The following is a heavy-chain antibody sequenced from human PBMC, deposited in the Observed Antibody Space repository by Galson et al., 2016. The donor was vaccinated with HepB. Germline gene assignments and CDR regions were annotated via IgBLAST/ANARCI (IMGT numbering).Heavy chain of an antibody. CDR2: ITGRGTST. D-gene: IGHD6-6*01. CDR1: GFSFSSYA. V-gene: IGHV3-23*01. Sequence: SLRLSCEASGFSFSSYAMSWVRQAPGKGLEWVSTITGRGTSTYYADSVEGRFTISRDNSKSTLYLQMNGLRAEDTAVYYCAKDPQWTTSSRGAFDVWGQGTMLTVFS. J-gene: IGHJ3*01. CDR3: AKDPQWTTSSRGAFDV.